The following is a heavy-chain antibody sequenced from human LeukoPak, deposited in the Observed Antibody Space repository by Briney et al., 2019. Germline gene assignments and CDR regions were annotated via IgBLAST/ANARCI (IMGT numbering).Heavy chain of an antibody. V-gene: IGHV4-61*02. D-gene: IGHD3-9*01. Sequence: PSQTLSLTCTVSGGSISSGSCYWSWIRQPAGKGLEWIGRIYTSGSTNYNPSLKSRVTISVDTSKNQFSLKLSSVTAADTAVYYCATGTRGLRYFENPWGQGTLVTVSS. CDR3: ATGTRGLRYFENP. CDR2: IYTSGST. CDR1: GGSISSGSCY. J-gene: IGHJ5*02.